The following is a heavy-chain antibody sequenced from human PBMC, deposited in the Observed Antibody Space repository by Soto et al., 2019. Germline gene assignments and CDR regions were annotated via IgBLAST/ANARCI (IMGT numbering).Heavy chain of an antibody. CDR1: GGTFSSYA. V-gene: IGHV1-69*12. CDR3: AGPPDNSYYYGMDV. D-gene: IGHD2-15*01. CDR2: IIPIFGTA. Sequence: QVQLVQSGAEVKKPGSSVKVSCKASGGTFSSYAISWVRQAPGQGLEWMGGIIPIFGTANYAQKVQGRVTITADESTSTAYRELSSLRSEDTAVYSCAGPPDNSYYYGMDVWGQGTTVTVSS. J-gene: IGHJ6*02.